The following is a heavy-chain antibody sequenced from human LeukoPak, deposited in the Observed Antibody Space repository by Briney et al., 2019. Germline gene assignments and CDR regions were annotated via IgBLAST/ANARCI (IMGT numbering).Heavy chain of an antibody. CDR3: TRLGSSGSYLN. CDR1: GYTFTGYY. Sequence: PGASVEVSCKASGYTFTGYYMHWVRQAPGQGLEWMGWINPNSGGTNYAQKFQGRVTMTRDTSISTAYMELSRPRSDDTAVYYCTRLGSSGSYLNWGQETLVTVSS. D-gene: IGHD1-26*01. V-gene: IGHV1-2*02. J-gene: IGHJ4*02. CDR2: INPNSGGT.